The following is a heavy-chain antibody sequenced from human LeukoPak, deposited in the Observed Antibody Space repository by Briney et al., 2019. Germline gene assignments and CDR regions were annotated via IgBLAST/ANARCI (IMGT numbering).Heavy chain of an antibody. CDR1: GFTFSSYA. CDR3: ARAGFPMYYDFWSGSARWATSGYMDV. Sequence: GGSLRLSCAASGFTFSSYAMHWVRQAPGKGLEWVAVISYDGSNKYYADSVKGRFTISRDNSKNTLYLQMNSLRAEDTAVYYCARAGFPMYYDFWSGSARWATSGYMDVWGKGTTVTVSS. V-gene: IGHV3-30-3*01. D-gene: IGHD3-3*01. CDR2: ISYDGSNK. J-gene: IGHJ6*03.